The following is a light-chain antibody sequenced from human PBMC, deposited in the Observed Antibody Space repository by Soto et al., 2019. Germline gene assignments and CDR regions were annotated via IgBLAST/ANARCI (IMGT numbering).Light chain of an antibody. Sequence: QSVLTQPPSVSGAPGQRVTISCTGSSSNIGAGYDVHWYQQLPGTAPKLLIYDTNNRPSGVPDRFSGSKSGTSASLTITWLQAEDEADYYCQSYDNNLNVLYVFGTGTKLTVL. J-gene: IGLJ1*01. CDR1: SSNIGAGYD. CDR2: DTN. CDR3: QSYDNNLNVLYV. V-gene: IGLV1-40*01.